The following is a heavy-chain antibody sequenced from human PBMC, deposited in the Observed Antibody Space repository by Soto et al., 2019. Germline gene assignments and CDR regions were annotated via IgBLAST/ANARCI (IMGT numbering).Heavy chain of an antibody. V-gene: IGHV3-21*01. D-gene: IGHD6-19*01. CDR1: GFTFSSYS. CDR2: ISSSSSYI. J-gene: IGHJ3*02. CDR3: ARCAGSGWFDGFDI. Sequence: GGSLRLSCAASGFTFSSYSMNWVRQAPGKGLEWVSSISSSSSYIYYADSVKGRFTISRDNAKNSLYLQMNSLRAEDTAVYYCARCAGSGWFDGFDIWCPGTMVTASS.